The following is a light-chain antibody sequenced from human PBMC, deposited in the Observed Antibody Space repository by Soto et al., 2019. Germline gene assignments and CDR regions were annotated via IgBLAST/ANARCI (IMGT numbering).Light chain of an antibody. V-gene: IGLV1-51*02. CDR3: GTLDTSLSAGRV. J-gene: IGLJ1*01. CDR1: SSNIGNNY. Sequence: QSVLTQPPSVSAAPGQTVTISCSGSSSNIGNNYVSWYQQLPGAAPKLLIYETNRRPAGIPDRFSGSKSGTSATLAITGLQTADEADYYCGTLDTSLSAGRVFGPGTKVTVL. CDR2: ETN.